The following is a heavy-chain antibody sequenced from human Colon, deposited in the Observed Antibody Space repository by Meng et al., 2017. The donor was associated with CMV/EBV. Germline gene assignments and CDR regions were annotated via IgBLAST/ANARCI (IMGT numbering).Heavy chain of an antibody. CDR2: IKADGSAA. CDR1: GFTFTRHW. CDR3: FMGHYSGA. D-gene: IGHD2-21*01. V-gene: IGHV3-7*01. J-gene: IGHJ5*02. Sequence: GESLKISCVASGFTFTRHWMIWVRQPPGKGLEWVANIKADGSAAYYADSVKGRFTISRDNVKDSLYLRMNSLRGDDTAVYYCFMGHYSGAWGQGTLVTVSS.